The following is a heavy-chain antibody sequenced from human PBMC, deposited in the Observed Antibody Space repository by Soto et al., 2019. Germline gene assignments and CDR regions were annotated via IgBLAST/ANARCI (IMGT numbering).Heavy chain of an antibody. D-gene: IGHD6-25*01. V-gene: IGHV3-33*01. CDR2: IWYDGSNK. CDR1: GFTFSSYG. CDR3: AREGLQYSSAAGADVFDF. Sequence: SSRLTCGAYGFTFSSYGMHCVRQAPGKVLDWVAVIWYDGSNKYYADSVKGRFTISRDNSKNTLYLQMKSLRAEDTAVYYCAREGLQYSSAAGADVFDFCGQGSMVIVSS. J-gene: IGHJ3*01.